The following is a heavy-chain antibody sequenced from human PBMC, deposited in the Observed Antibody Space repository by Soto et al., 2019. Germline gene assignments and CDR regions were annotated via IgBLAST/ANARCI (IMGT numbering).Heavy chain of an antibody. CDR2: IYYSGKT. CDR3: ARFPTGP. CDR1: GGSINNFY. J-gene: IGHJ5*02. V-gene: IGHV4-59*01. Sequence: SETLSLTCPVSGGSINNFYWTWIRQPPGKGLEWIGYIYYSGKTNYNSSLTSRVTISIDRSKDQFSLELRSVTAADTAVYYCARFPTGPWGQGTLVTVSS.